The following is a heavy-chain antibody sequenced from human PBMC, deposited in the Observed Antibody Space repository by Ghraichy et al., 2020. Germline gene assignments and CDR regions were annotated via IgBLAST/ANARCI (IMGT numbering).Heavy chain of an antibody. V-gene: IGHV3-7*01. D-gene: IGHD3-3*01. J-gene: IGHJ6*02. CDR3: ASSDLPLYDFWSGYIGTDYYGMDV. CDR2: IKQDGSEK. CDR1: GFTFSTYW. Sequence: GGSLRLSCAASGFTFSTYWRSWVRQAPGKGLEWVANIKQDGSEKYYVDSVKGRFTISRDNAKNSLYLQMNSLRAEDTAVYYCASSDLPLYDFWSGYIGTDYYGMDVWGQVTTVTVSS.